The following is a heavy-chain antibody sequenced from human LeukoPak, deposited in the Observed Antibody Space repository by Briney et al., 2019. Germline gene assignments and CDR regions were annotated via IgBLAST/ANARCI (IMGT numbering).Heavy chain of an antibody. Sequence: LSLTCTVSGGSMSSTSYWGWIRQPPGKGLEWISYISSGSTYTNNPDSVKGRFTISRDNAKNSLYLQMNSLRVEDTAIYYCARGKRGDLRDGSWYFDYWGQGTLVTVSS. CDR2: ISSGSTYT. V-gene: IGHV3-11*05. CDR1: GGSMSSTSY. D-gene: IGHD5-24*01. CDR3: ARGKRGDLRDGSWYFDY. J-gene: IGHJ4*02.